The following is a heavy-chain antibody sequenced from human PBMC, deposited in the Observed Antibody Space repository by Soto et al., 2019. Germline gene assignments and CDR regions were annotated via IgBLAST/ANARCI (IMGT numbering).Heavy chain of an antibody. J-gene: IGHJ4*02. D-gene: IGHD3-22*01. CDR1: GFAFSAYY. CDR2: ISESGTTI. V-gene: IGHV3-11*01. Sequence: QVHLVESGGGLVKPGGSLRLSCAASGFAFSAYYMSWIRQAPGKGLEWLSYISESGTTIYYADSVKGRFTISRDNAKKSLYLQMNSLRAEDTAVYSCTRSDYDTSGYTDYWGQGTLVTVSS. CDR3: TRSDYDTSGYTDY.